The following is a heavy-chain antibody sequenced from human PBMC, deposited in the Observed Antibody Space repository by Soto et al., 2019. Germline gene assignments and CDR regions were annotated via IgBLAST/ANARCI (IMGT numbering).Heavy chain of an antibody. V-gene: IGHV4-39*01. CDR2: IYYSGST. CDR1: GGSISSSSYY. J-gene: IGHJ3*01. D-gene: IGHD2-15*01. CDR3: ARHPSRGIVGVVAPLRFHAFDP. Sequence: PSETLSLTCTVSGGSISSSSYYWVWIRQPPGKGLEWIGSIYYSGSTYYNPSLKSRVTISVDTSKNQLSLKLSSVTAADTAVYYCARHPSRGIVGVVAPLRFHAFDPPGQAPMVTVTS.